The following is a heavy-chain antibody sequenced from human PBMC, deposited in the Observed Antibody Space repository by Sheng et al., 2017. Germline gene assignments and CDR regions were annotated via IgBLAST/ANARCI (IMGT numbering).Heavy chain of an antibody. J-gene: IGHJ6*03. Sequence: QVQLQESGPGLVKPSQTLSLTCTVSGGSISSGSYYWSWIRQPAGKGLEWIGRVYSSGSTNYNPSLKSRVTVSVDTSTNQFSLKVSSVTAADTAVYYCARDYCSSTSCYDYYYYIDVWGQGTTVTVSS. CDR3: ARDYCSSTSCYDYYYYIDV. CDR1: GGSISSGSYY. D-gene: IGHD2-2*01. CDR2: VYSSGST. V-gene: IGHV4-61*02.